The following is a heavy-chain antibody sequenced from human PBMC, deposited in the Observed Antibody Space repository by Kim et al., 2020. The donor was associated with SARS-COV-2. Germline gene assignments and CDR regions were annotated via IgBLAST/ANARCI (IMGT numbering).Heavy chain of an antibody. CDR2: ISGSGGST. V-gene: IGHV3-23*01. J-gene: IGHJ3*02. Sequence: GGSLRLSCAASGFTFSSYAMSWVRQAPGKGLEWVSAISGSGGSTYYADSVKGRFTISRDNSKNTLYLQMNSLRAEDTAVYYCAKSYSSGWPSPDAFDIWGQGTMVTVSS. CDR1: GFTFSSYA. D-gene: IGHD6-19*01. CDR3: AKSYSSGWPSPDAFDI.